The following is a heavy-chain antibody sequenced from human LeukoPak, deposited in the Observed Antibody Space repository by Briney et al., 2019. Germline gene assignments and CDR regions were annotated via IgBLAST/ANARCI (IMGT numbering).Heavy chain of an antibody. J-gene: IGHJ4*02. CDR2: IKPDGSEK. CDR1: GFTFNSYS. V-gene: IGHV3-7*01. CDR3: AGVY. Sequence: PGGSLRLSCAASGFTFNSYSMNWVRQAPGKGLEWVANIKPDGSEKYYVDSVKGRFTISRDNAKNSLYLQMNSLRAEDTAVYYCAGVYWGQGTLVTVSS.